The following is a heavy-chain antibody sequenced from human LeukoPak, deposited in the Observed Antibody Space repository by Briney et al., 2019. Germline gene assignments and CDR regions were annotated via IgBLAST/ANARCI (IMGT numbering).Heavy chain of an antibody. J-gene: IGHJ4*02. Sequence: SQTLSLTCTVSGGSISSGDYYWSWIRQPPGKGLEWIGYIYHSGSTCYNPSLKSRVTISVDTSKNQFSLKLSSVTAADTAVYYCASLYYYDSSGYRETFVDYWGQGTLVTVSS. V-gene: IGHV4-30-4*01. CDR3: ASLYYYDSSGYRETFVDY. D-gene: IGHD3-22*01. CDR2: IYHSGST. CDR1: GGSISSGDYY.